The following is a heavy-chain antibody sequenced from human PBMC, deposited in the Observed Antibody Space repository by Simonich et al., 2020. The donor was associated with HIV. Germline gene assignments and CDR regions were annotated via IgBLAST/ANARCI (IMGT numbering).Heavy chain of an antibody. V-gene: IGHV1-69*13. CDR2: IIPIIGTA. D-gene: IGHD3-10*01. Sequence: QVQLVQSGAEVKKPGSSVKVSCKASGGTFSSFDISWVGQAPVLGLEWVGGIIPIIGTAKYAQMFQGRVTITADESTSTAYMELSSLRSEDTGIYYCARKGGGRGVYYFDYWGQGTLVTVSS. CDR1: GGTFSSFD. J-gene: IGHJ4*02. CDR3: ARKGGGRGVYYFDY.